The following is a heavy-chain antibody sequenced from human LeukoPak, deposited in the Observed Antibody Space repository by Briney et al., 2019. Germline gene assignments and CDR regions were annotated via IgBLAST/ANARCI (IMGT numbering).Heavy chain of an antibody. CDR3: AYLGLSSDWNDVPGPQIDH. CDR2: INKNGEFT. Sequence: GGSLRLSCAASGFTFDEYSIHWVRHAPGKGLEWVSLINKNGEFTYYADSVKGRFTISRDDSNTLYLQMNSLRADDTAVYYCAYLGLSSDWNDVPGPQIDHWGQGTLVSVAS. V-gene: IGHV3-43*01. J-gene: IGHJ4*02. CDR1: GFTFDEYS. D-gene: IGHD1-1*01.